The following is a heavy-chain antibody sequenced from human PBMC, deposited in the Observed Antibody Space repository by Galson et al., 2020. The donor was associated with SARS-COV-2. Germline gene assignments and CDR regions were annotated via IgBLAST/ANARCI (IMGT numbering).Heavy chain of an antibody. CDR2: INPNTGDT. V-gene: IGHV1-2*02. CDR1: GYTFTDYY. J-gene: IGHJ6*02. CDR3: ARVFGEWELLDFYYYGMDR. Sequence: ASVKVSCKASGYTFTDYYIYWVRQAPGQGLEWMGWINPNTGDTKSAERFQGRVTMTRDTSISTAYMELSRLQSDDTAVFYCARVFGEWELLDFYYYGMDRGGQGTTVIVSS. D-gene: IGHD1-26*01.